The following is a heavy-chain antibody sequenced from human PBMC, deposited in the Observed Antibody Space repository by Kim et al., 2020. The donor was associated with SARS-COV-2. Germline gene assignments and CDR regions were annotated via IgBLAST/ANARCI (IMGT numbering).Heavy chain of an antibody. CDR2: IWYDGSNK. D-gene: IGHD3-3*01. Sequence: GGSLRLSCAASGFTFSSYGMHWVRQAPGKGLEWVAVIWYDGSNKYYADSVKGRFTISRDNAKNTLYLQMNSLRAEDTAVYYCARDGKSLRFLEWLSTYYFDYWGQGTLVTVSS. CDR1: GFTFSSYG. V-gene: IGHV3-33*01. J-gene: IGHJ4*02. CDR3: ARDGKSLRFLEWLSTYYFDY.